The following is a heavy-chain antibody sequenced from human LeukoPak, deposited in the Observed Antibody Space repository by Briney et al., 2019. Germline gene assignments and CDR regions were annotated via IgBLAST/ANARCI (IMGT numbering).Heavy chain of an antibody. CDR2: IYYSGST. J-gene: IGHJ4*02. CDR1: GGSISSYY. D-gene: IGHD3-22*01. Sequence: SETLSLTCTVSGGSISSYYGSWIRQPPGKGLEWIGYIYYSGSTNYNPSLKSRVTISVDTSKNQFSLRLSSVTAADTAVYYCARRVYYDSSGYPYYFDYWGQGTLVTVSS. V-gene: IGHV4-59*08. CDR3: ARRVYYDSSGYPYYFDY.